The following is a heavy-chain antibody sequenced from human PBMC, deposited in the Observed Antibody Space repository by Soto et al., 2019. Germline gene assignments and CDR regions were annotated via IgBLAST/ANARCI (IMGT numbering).Heavy chain of an antibody. J-gene: IGHJ5*02. V-gene: IGHV4-59*08. CDR3: ARHGYSYGYLNWFDP. CDR1: GGSISSYY. Sequence: SETLSLTCTVSGGSISSYYWSWIRQPPGKGLEWIGYIYYSGSTNYNPSLKSRVTISVDTSKNQFSLKLSSVTAADTAVYYCARHGYSYGYLNWFDPWGQGTRVTVSS. D-gene: IGHD5-18*01. CDR2: IYYSGST.